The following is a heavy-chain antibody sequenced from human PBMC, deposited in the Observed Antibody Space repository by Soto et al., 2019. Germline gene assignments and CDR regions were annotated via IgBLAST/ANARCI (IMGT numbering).Heavy chain of an antibody. Sequence: EVQLLESGGGLVQPGGSLRLSCAASGFTFSIYVMTWVRQAPGKGLEWVSAISGSGGRTYYADSVKGRFTISRDNSKDTLYLQMNSLRAEDTAVYYWAKDINLVVPDGIDYWGQGTLVTVSS. CDR3: AKDINLVVPDGIDY. CDR1: GFTFSIYV. D-gene: IGHD2-2*01. CDR2: ISGSGGRT. J-gene: IGHJ4*02. V-gene: IGHV3-23*01.